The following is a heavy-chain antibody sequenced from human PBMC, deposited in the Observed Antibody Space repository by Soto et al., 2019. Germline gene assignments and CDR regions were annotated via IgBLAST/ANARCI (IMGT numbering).Heavy chain of an antibody. Sequence: GGSLRLSCAASGFTFSSYGMHWVRQAPGKGLEWVAVIWYDGSNKYYADSVKGRFTISRDNSKNTLYLQMNSLRAEDTAVYYCARERAAICSTSCYDFDYWGQGTLVTVSS. D-gene: IGHD2-2*01. CDR2: IWYDGSNK. CDR3: ARERAAICSTSCYDFDY. CDR1: GFTFSSYG. J-gene: IGHJ4*02. V-gene: IGHV3-33*01.